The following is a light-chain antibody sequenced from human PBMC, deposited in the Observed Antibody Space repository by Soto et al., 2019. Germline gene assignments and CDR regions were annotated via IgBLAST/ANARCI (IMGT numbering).Light chain of an antibody. CDR1: NIGTKS. CDR2: DDS. Sequence: SYELTQPPSVSVAPGQTARITCGGDNIGTKSVHWYQQKPGQAPVLVIYDDSARPSRISERFSGSNSGNMATLTTLTISRVEAGDEANYYCQMWASSSDNWVFGGGTKLTVL. J-gene: IGLJ3*02. V-gene: IGLV3-21*02. CDR3: QMWASSSDNWV.